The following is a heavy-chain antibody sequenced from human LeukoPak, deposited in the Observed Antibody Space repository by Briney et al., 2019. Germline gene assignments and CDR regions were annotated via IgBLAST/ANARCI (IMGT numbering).Heavy chain of an antibody. J-gene: IGHJ5*02. V-gene: IGHV4-34*01. CDR1: GGSFSGYY. D-gene: IGHD3-9*01. CDR3: ARDHDYDILTGYYPNWFDP. Sequence: SETLSLTCAVYGGSFSGYYWSWIRQPPGKGLEWIGEINHSGSTNYNPSLRSRVTISVDTSKNQFSLKLSSVPAADTAVYYCARDHDYDILTGYYPNWFDPWGQGTLVTVSS. CDR2: INHSGST.